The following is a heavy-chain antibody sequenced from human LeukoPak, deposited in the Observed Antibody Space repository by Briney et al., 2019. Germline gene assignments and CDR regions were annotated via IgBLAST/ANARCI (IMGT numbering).Heavy chain of an antibody. CDR1: GFTFSSYS. J-gene: IGHJ4*02. V-gene: IGHV3-21*01. CDR2: ISLSGGYI. Sequence: GGSLRLSCAASGFTFSSYSMSWVRQAPGKGLEWVSSISLSGGYIYYADSVKGRFTISRDNAKNTLYLQMNSLRAEDTAVYYCARDVYSSGWTFDYWGQGTLVTVSS. D-gene: IGHD6-19*01. CDR3: ARDVYSSGWTFDY.